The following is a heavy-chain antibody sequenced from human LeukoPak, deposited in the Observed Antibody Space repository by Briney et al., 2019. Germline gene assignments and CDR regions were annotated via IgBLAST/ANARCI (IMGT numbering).Heavy chain of an antibody. CDR1: GITFSTYW. D-gene: IGHD2-2*01. CDR2: INSDGSST. J-gene: IGHJ4*02. CDR3: ATDVPAVTIFGY. V-gene: IGHV3-74*01. Sequence: PGGSLRLSCAASGITFSTYWMHWVRQAPGTGLVWVSLINSDGSSTNYADSVKGRFTISRDNAKSTLYLQMNSLRAEDTAVYYCATDVPAVTIFGYWGQGTLVTVSS.